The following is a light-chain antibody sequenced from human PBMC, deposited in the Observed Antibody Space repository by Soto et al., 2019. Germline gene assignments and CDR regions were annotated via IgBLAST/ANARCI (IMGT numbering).Light chain of an antibody. CDR3: QSYDTFLSAVV. CDR2: RNF. V-gene: IGLV1-40*01. J-gene: IGLJ2*01. CDR1: GSNIGTYE. Sequence: QSVLTQPPSVSGAPGQSVTISCTGSGSNIGTYEVHWYQQLPGVAPKLLIQRNFKRPSGVPDRFSASKSGTSASLAITGLLPEDEADYYCQSYDTFLSAVVFGGGTKLTVL.